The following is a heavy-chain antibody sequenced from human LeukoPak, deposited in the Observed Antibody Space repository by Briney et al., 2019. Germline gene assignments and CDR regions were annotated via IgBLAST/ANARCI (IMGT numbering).Heavy chain of an antibody. CDR2: IIVSGART. V-gene: IGHV3-23*01. D-gene: IGHD2-2*01. CDR3: EKDRRCSSPPCFDAFDI. Sequence: PVGSLRLSCAASGFISNVYVMSCVRQAPGKGLEWVSGIIVSGARTYYADSLKGHFTISGANSKNTLYLEMHSLRAEDTAVYYCEKDRRCSSPPCFDAFDIWGQGTMVTVSS. J-gene: IGHJ3*02. CDR1: GFISNVYV.